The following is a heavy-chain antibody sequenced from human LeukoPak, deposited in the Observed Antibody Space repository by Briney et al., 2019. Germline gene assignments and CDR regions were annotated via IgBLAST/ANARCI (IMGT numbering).Heavy chain of an antibody. CDR3: ARHVWGSYRYFDY. CDR1: GGSISSSSYY. D-gene: IGHD3-16*02. V-gene: IGHV4-39*01. Sequence: SETLSLTCTVSGGSISSSSYYWGWIRQPPGKGLEWIGSTYYSGSTYYNPSLKSRVTISADTSKNQFSLKLSSVTAADTAVYYCARHVWGSYRYFDYWGQGTLVTVFS. J-gene: IGHJ4*02. CDR2: TYYSGST.